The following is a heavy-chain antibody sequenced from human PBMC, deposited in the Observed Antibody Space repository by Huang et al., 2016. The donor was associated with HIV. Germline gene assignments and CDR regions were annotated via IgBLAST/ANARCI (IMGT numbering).Heavy chain of an antibody. V-gene: IGHV3-23*01. CDR2: IRGRDNTT. CDR3: AKDRVAGTGHCFDP. D-gene: IGHD6-19*01. CDR1: GFSFSSYT. J-gene: IGHJ5*02. Sequence: EVTLLESGGGLVQPGGSLRLSCAASGFSFSSYTMTWVRQAPGKGREWVSAIRGRDNTTFYADSVKGRFTISRDNSKNTLYLQMKSLRVDDTAVYYCAKDRVAGTGHCFDPWGQGTLVTVSS.